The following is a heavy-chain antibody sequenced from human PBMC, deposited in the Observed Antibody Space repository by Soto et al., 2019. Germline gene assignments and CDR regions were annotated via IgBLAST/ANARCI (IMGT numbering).Heavy chain of an antibody. Sequence: GGSLRLSCAASGFTFSSYGMHWVRQAPGKGLEWVAVIWYDGSNKYYADSVKGRFTISRDNSKNTLYLQMNSLRAEDTAVYYCARENHDYTTRGRYYMDVWGKGTTVTVSS. CDR3: ARENHDYTTRGRYYMDV. D-gene: IGHD3-16*01. CDR2: IWYDGSNK. J-gene: IGHJ6*03. CDR1: GFTFSSYG. V-gene: IGHV3-33*01.